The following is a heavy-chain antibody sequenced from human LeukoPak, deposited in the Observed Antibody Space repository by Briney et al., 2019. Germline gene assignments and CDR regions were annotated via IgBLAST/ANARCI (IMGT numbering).Heavy chain of an antibody. Sequence: GSLRLSCAASGFTFSSYAMSWIRQPPGKGLEWIVSIYYSGTTYYNPSLKSRVTISVDTSKNQFSLKLSSVTAADTAVYYCANQSDLREGNWGQGTLVTVSS. CDR3: ANQSDLREGN. D-gene: IGHD2-21*02. CDR2: IYYSGTT. V-gene: IGHV4-39*01. CDR1: GFTFSSYA. J-gene: IGHJ4*02.